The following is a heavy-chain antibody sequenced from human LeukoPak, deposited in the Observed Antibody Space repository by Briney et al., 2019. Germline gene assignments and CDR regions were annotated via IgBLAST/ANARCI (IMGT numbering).Heavy chain of an antibody. Sequence: PGGSLRLSCAASGFTFDDYAMHWVRQAPGKGLEWVSGTSWNSGSIDYADSVKGRFTISRDNAKNSLYLQMNSLRAEDTAVYYCAKDSKGCSSTSCYWKEYYYYGMDVWGQGTTVTVSS. CDR2: TSWNSGSI. CDR3: AKDSKGCSSTSCYWKEYYYYGMDV. V-gene: IGHV3-9*01. D-gene: IGHD2-2*01. CDR1: GFTFDDYA. J-gene: IGHJ6*02.